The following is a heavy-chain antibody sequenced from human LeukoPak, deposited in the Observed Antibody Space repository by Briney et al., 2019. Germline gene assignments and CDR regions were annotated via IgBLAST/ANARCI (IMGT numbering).Heavy chain of an antibody. V-gene: IGHV4-59*01. Sequence: SETLSLTCTVSGGSISSYYWSWIRQPPGKGLEWIGYIYYSGSTNYNPSLKSRVTISVDTSKNQFSLKLSSVTAADTAVYYCARVLTRDYGDHSPDNWFDPWGQGTLVTVSS. CDR1: GGSISSYY. CDR2: IYYSGST. CDR3: ARVLTRDYGDHSPDNWFDP. J-gene: IGHJ5*02. D-gene: IGHD4-17*01.